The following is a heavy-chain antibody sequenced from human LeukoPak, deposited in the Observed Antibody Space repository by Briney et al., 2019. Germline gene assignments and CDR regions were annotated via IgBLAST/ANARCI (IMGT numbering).Heavy chain of an antibody. CDR1: GFTFSSYA. Sequence: GGSLRLSCAASGFTFSSYAMSWVRQAPGKGLEWVSAISGSGGSTYYADSVKGRFTISRDNSKNTLYLQMNSLRAEDAAVYYCAKEEQQLVPIYYYYYMDVWGKGTTVTVSS. D-gene: IGHD6-13*01. CDR2: ISGSGGST. V-gene: IGHV3-23*01. J-gene: IGHJ6*03. CDR3: AKEEQQLVPIYYYYYMDV.